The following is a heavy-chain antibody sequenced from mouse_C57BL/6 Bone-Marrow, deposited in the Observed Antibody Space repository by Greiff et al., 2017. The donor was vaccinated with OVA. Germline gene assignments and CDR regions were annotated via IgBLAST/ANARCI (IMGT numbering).Heavy chain of an antibody. CDR3: ARIADYYDYLFDY. V-gene: IGHV8-8*01. Sequence: QVTLKESGPGILQPSQTLSLTCSFSGFSLTTFGMGVVWIRQPSGQGLEWLAHPWWDDDKYYNPSLKSRLTITKETSTNQVYLKIANVDTEDTATYYCARIADYYDYLFDYWGQGTTLTVSS. CDR1: GFSLTTFGMG. J-gene: IGHJ2*01. CDR2: PWWDDDK. D-gene: IGHD2-4*01.